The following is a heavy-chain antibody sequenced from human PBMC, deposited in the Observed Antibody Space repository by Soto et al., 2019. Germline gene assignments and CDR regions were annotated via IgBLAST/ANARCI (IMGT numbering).Heavy chain of an antibody. CDR3: ARADYDFWSGYRAYYGMDV. CDR1: GGTFSSYA. D-gene: IGHD3-3*01. Sequence: ASVKVSCKASGGTFSSYAISWVRQAPGQGLEWMGGIIPIFGTANYAQKFQGRVTITADESTSTAYMELSSLRSEDTAVYYCARADYDFWSGYRAYYGMDVWGQGTTVTVSS. V-gene: IGHV1-69*13. CDR2: IIPIFGTA. J-gene: IGHJ6*02.